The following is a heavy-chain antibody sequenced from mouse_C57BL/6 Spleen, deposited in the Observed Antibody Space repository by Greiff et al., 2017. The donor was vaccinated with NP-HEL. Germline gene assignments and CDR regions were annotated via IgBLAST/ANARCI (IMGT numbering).Heavy chain of an antibody. Sequence: QVQLQQPGAELVKPGASVKMSCKASGYTFTSYWITWVKQRPGQGLEWIGDIYPGSGSTNYNEKFKSKATLTVDTSSSTAYMQLSSLTSEDSAVYYCARSRANWDAAWFAYWGQGTLVTVSA. D-gene: IGHD4-1*01. CDR1: GYTFTSYW. V-gene: IGHV1-55*01. J-gene: IGHJ3*01. CDR2: IYPGSGST. CDR3: ARSRANWDAAWFAY.